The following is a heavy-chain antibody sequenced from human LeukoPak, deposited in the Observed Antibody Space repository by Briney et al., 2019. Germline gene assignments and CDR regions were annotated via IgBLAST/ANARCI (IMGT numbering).Heavy chain of an antibody. CDR2: IIPIFGTA. CDR3: ARVVVGATTWYDY. V-gene: IGHV1-69*05. D-gene: IGHD1-26*01. J-gene: IGHJ4*02. Sequence: SVKVSCKASGGTFSSYAISWVRQAPGPGLEWMGRIIPIFGTANYAQKFQGRVTITTDESTSTAYMELSSLRSEDTAVYYCARVVVGATTWYDYWGQGTLVTVSS. CDR1: GGTFSSYA.